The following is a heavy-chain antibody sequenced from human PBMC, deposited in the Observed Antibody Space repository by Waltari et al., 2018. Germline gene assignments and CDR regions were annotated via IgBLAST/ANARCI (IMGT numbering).Heavy chain of an antibody. CDR3: ARDARRSPVVAAAGSYFDY. CDR1: GGSISSSNNY. J-gene: IGHJ4*02. CDR2: IYYSGGT. D-gene: IGHD6-13*01. V-gene: IGHV4-39*07. Sequence: QLRLQESGPGLVKPSATLSLICTVSGGSISSSNNYWGWIRQPPGKGLEWIGTIYYSGGTSHNPSLKSRVTISLDTSKNQFSLNLSSLTAADTAVYYCARDARRSPVVAAAGSYFDYWGQGTLVTVSS.